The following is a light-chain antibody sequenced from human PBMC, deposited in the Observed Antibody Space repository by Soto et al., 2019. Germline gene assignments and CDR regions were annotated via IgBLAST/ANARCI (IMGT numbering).Light chain of an antibody. CDR2: EVS. CDR1: SSDVGGYNY. CDR3: SSYACSNNLV. V-gene: IGLV2-8*01. J-gene: IGLJ2*01. Sequence: QSALTQPPPASGSPGQSVTISCTGTSSDVGGYNYVSWYQQHPGKAPKLMIYEVSKRPSGVPDRFSGSKSGNTASLTVSGLQAEDEADYYCSSYACSNNLVFGGGTKLTVL.